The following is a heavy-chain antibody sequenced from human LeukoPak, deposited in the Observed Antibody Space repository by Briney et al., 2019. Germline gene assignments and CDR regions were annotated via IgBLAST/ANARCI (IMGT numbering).Heavy chain of an antibody. V-gene: IGHV3-15*01. CDR3: TTDVKMHRGVIVTGQYT. Sequence: GGSLRLSCAASGFTFSSYWMSWVRQAPGKGLECVGRIKNKNGGGETDGGAAEAEYGELVKGRFSISRDDLKNTVYLQMNSLKTEDTAVYYCTTDVKMHRGVIVTGQYTWGQGTLVTVSS. CDR1: GFTFSSYW. CDR2: IKNKNGGGETDGGAAEA. J-gene: IGHJ5*02. D-gene: IGHD3-10*01.